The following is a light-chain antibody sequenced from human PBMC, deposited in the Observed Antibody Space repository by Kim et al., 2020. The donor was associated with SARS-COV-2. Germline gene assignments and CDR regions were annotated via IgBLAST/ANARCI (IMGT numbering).Light chain of an antibody. J-gene: IGKJ2*01. Sequence: SSSVGDRDPHPSRDSQDISSALAWYQQKPGKAPKLLIYDTYSLEGGVPSRFSGSGSGTDFTLPISSLQPEYFATYYCQQFNNYPYTFAQGTKLEI. CDR1: QDISSA. V-gene: IGKV1D-13*01. CDR3: QQFNNYPYT. CDR2: DTY.